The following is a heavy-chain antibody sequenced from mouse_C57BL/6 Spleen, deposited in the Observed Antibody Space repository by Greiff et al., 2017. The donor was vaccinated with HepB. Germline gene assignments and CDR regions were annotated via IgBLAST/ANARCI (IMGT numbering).Heavy chain of an antibody. J-gene: IGHJ4*01. D-gene: IGHD1-1*01. CDR1: GYTFTSYW. CDR3: ARATVVAPYYAMDY. V-gene: IGHV1-50*01. CDR2: IDPSDSYT. Sequence: QVQLQQPGAELVKPGASVKLFCKASGYTFTSYWMQWVKQRPGQGLEWIGEIDPSDSYTNYNQKFKGKATLTVDTSSSTAYMQLSSLTSEDSAVYYCARATVVAPYYAMDYWGQGTSVTVSS.